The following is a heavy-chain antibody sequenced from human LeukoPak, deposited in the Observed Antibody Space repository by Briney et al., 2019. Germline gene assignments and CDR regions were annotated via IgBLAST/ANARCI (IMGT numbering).Heavy chain of an antibody. D-gene: IGHD3-16*01. CDR3: ARGGGGRNPFDY. J-gene: IGHJ4*02. CDR2: IYSGGDT. Sequence: GGSLRLSCAVSGFTVSTNYMSWVRQAPGKGLEWVSVIYSGGDTYYADSMKGRFTVSRDNSKNTLYLQMNSLRAEDTAVYYCARGGGGRNPFDYCGQGTLVTVSS. CDR1: GFTVSTNY. V-gene: IGHV3-53*01.